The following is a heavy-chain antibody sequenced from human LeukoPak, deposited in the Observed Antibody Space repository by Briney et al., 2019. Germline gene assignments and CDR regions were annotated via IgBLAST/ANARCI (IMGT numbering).Heavy chain of an antibody. CDR1: GGSISSHY. D-gene: IGHD2/OR15-2a*01. CDR2: IYYSGST. J-gene: IGHJ6*03. Sequence: PSKTLSLTCTVSGGSISSHYWSWIRQPPGKGLEWIGYIYYSGSTNYNPSLKSRVTISVDTSKNQFSLKLSSVTAADTAVYYCARGLIAYYYMDVWGKGTTVTVSS. CDR3: ARGLIAYYYMDV. V-gene: IGHV4-59*11.